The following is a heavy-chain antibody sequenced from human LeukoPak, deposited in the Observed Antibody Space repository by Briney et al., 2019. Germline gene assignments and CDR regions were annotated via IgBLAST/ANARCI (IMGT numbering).Heavy chain of an antibody. Sequence: ASVKVSCKASGGTSSSYAISWVRQAPGQGLEWMGRIIPILGIANYAQKFQGRVTITADKSTSTAYMELSSLRSEDTAVYYCARGIAARLLFDYWGQGTLVTVSS. CDR2: IIPILGIA. V-gene: IGHV1-69*04. D-gene: IGHD6-6*01. CDR3: ARGIAARLLFDY. J-gene: IGHJ4*02. CDR1: GGTSSSYA.